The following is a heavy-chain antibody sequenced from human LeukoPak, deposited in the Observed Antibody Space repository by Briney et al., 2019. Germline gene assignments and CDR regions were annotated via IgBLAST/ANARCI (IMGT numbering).Heavy chain of an antibody. Sequence: GGSLRLSCAASGFTFSSYGMHWVRQAPGRGLEWVAVISYNGGDKYYADSVKGRFTISRDNSKNTLYLQMNSLRAEDTAVYYCAKDASEGGADYHFDYWGQGTLVTVSS. CDR3: AKDASEGGADYHFDY. D-gene: IGHD3-16*01. V-gene: IGHV3-30*18. J-gene: IGHJ4*02. CDR2: ISYNGGDK. CDR1: GFTFSSYG.